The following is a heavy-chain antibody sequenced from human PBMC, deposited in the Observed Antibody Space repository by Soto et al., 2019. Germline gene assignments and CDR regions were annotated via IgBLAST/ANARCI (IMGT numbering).Heavy chain of an antibody. J-gene: IGHJ2*01. Sequence: PGGSLRLSCAASGFTFSSYGMHRVRQAPGKGLEWVAVISYDGSNKYYADSVKGRFTISRDNSKNTLYLQMNSLRAEDAAVYYCAKERRGYCSGGSCYLGRYFDLCGRRTLVTLSS. CDR3: AKERRGYCSGGSCYLGRYFDL. CDR2: ISYDGSNK. D-gene: IGHD2-15*01. V-gene: IGHV3-30*18. CDR1: GFTFSSYG.